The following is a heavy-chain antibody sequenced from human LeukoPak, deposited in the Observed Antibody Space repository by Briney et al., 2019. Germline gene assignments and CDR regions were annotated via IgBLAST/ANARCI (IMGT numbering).Heavy chain of an antibody. CDR2: IIGSGGST. Sequence: GGSLRLSCAASGFTFSSYAMIWVRQAPGKGLEWVSTIIGSGGSTYYADSVKGRFTISRDNSKNTLYLQMNSLRAEDTAVYYCADVYGSGSYGDYWGQGTLVTVSS. J-gene: IGHJ4*02. D-gene: IGHD3-10*01. V-gene: IGHV3-23*01. CDR1: GFTFSSYA. CDR3: ADVYGSGSYGDY.